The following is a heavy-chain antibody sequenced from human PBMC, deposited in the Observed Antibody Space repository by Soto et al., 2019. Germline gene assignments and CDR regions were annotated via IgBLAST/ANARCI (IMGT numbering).Heavy chain of an antibody. D-gene: IGHD6-13*01. CDR2: IVVGSGNT. CDR3: AADLCGIAAINYMDV. V-gene: IGHV1-58*02. J-gene: IGHJ6*03. CDR1: GFTFTSSA. Sequence: SLKVSCKASGFTFTSSAMQWVRRARGQRLEWIGWIVVGSGNTNYAQKFQERVTITRDMSTSTAYMELSSLRSEDTAVYYCAADLCGIAAINYMDVWGKGTTVTVSS.